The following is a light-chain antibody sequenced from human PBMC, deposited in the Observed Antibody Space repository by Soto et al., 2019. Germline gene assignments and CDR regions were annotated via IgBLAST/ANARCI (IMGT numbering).Light chain of an antibody. CDR1: DNDVGRYDY. J-gene: IGLJ2*01. Sequence: QSALTQPPSASGSPGMSVTLSCSGPDNDVGRYDYVSWYQQHPGKATKLLIYEVSKRPSGVPDRFSASKSGNTASLTVSGRQGEDEADYYCMSYVGGNSVAFGGGTKLTVL. V-gene: IGLV2-8*01. CDR2: EVS. CDR3: MSYVGGNSVA.